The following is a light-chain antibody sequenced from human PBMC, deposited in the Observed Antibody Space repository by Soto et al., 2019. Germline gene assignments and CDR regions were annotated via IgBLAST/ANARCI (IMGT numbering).Light chain of an antibody. CDR2: DVS. V-gene: IGLV2-11*01. J-gene: IGLJ1*01. CDR1: SSDVGTYNY. Sequence: QSALTQPRSVSGSPGQSVTISCTGTSSDVGTYNYVSWYQQHPGKAPKVMIYDVSERPSGVPDRFSGSKSGNTASLTISGHQAEYEADYYCCSYAGSPRYVFGTGTKVTVL. CDR3: CSYAGSPRYV.